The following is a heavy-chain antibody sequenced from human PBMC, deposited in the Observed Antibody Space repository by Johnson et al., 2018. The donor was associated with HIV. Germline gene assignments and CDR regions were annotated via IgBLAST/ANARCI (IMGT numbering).Heavy chain of an antibody. D-gene: IGHD1-26*01. CDR3: AKDLWGGSYLDAFDI. V-gene: IGHV3-30*02. J-gene: IGHJ3*02. Sequence: QVQLVESGGGLVQPGGSLRLSCAASGFSVSRHYMNWVRQAPGKGLEWVALIWYDGSNKYYADSVQGRFTISRDNSKNTLYLQMNSLRAEDTAVYHCAKDLWGGSYLDAFDIWGQGTMVTVSS. CDR2: IWYDGSNK. CDR1: GFSVSRHY.